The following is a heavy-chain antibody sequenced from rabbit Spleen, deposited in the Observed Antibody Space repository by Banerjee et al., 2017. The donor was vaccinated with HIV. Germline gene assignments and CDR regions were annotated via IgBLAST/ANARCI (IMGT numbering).Heavy chain of an antibody. CDR2: IDTGSSGFS. CDR1: GFSFSFNSY. J-gene: IGHJ6*01. V-gene: IGHV1S45*01. D-gene: IGHD6-1*01. CDR3: ARKEGYDGLGGYGYTKLYL. Sequence: QEQLEESGGDLVKPGASLTLTCTASGFSFSFNSYMCWVRQAPGKGLEWIECIDTGSSGFSYLASWAKGLFTISKTSPTTVTLQMTSLTAADTATYFCARKEGYDGLGGYGYTKLYLWGPGTLVTVS.